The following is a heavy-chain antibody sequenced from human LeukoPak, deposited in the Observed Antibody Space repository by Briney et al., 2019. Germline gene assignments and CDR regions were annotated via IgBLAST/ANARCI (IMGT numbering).Heavy chain of an antibody. V-gene: IGHV1-2*02. CDR1: GYTFTGYY. CDR2: INPNSGGT. Sequence: ASVKVSCKASGYTFTGYYMHWVRQAPGQGLEWMGWINPNSGGTNYAQKFQGRVTMTRDTSISTAYMELSRLRSDDTAVYSCASGLYCSGGSCYDNWFDPWGQGTLVTVSS. CDR3: ASGLYCSGGSCYDNWFDP. J-gene: IGHJ5*02. D-gene: IGHD2-15*01.